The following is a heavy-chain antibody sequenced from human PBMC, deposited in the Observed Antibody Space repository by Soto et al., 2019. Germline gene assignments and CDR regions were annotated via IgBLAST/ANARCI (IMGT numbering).Heavy chain of an antibody. D-gene: IGHD4-4*01. CDR2: IGTRGRTI. CDR3: ARDPAIYSGKFDYGLDV. J-gene: IGHJ6*02. Sequence: EVQLVESGGGLVQAGGSLRLFCAASGFTFSNYEMNWVRQAPGKGLEWVSYIGTRGRTIYYADSVKGRFTISRDNAKNSLYLQMNSLRAEDTAVYYCARDPAIYSGKFDYGLDVWGQGTKVTVSS. CDR1: GFTFSNYE. V-gene: IGHV3-48*03.